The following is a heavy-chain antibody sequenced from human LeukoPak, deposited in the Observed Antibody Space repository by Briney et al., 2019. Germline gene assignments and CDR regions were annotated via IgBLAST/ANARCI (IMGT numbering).Heavy chain of an antibody. D-gene: IGHD6-13*01. V-gene: IGHV3-23*01. Sequence: GGFLRLSCVASEFTFSNYVMSWVRQAPGKGLEWVSVISGSSGKTNYADSVKGRFTISRDNSKNTLYLQMNSLRAEDTAVYYCAKDGRSSSSWYYYYWGQGTLVTVSS. CDR1: EFTFSNYV. CDR2: ISGSSGKT. J-gene: IGHJ4*02. CDR3: AKDGRSSSSWYYYY.